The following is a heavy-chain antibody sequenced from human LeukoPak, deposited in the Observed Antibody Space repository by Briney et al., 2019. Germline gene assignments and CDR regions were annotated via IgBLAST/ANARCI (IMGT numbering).Heavy chain of an antibody. D-gene: IGHD2-2*01. CDR3: ARASSTDY. J-gene: IGHJ4*02. CDR1: GFTFSSYA. CDR2: IKQDGSEQ. Sequence: GGSLRLSCAASGFTFSSYAMSWLRQAPGKGLEWVANIKQDGSEQYYMDSVKGRFTISRDNTRNSLFLQMNSLRAEDTAVYYCARASSTDYWGQGTLVTVSS. V-gene: IGHV3-7*01.